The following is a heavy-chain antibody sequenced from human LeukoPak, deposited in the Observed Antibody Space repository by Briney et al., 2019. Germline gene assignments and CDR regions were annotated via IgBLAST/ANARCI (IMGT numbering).Heavy chain of an antibody. V-gene: IGHV1-18*04. CDR3: ARGFTATGNWYFDL. CDR1: GYTFTGYY. Sequence: ASVKVSCKASGYTFTGYYMHWVRQAPGQELEWMGWISAYNGNTNYAQNLQGRVTMTTDTSASIGYMELRNLRSDDTAIYYCARGFTATGNWYFDLWGRGTLVTVSS. CDR2: ISAYNGNT. D-gene: IGHD4-17*01. J-gene: IGHJ2*01.